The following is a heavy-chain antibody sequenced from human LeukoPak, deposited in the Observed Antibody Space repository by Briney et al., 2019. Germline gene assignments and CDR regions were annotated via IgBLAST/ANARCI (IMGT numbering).Heavy chain of an antibody. CDR3: SRNGLVDFDY. CDR2: IRRRAYGGAA. V-gene: IGHV3-49*04. Sequence: GSLRLSCTTSGFAFDDFAMSWVRQPAGKGLEWVGFIRRRAYGGAAEYAASVKRRFIISRDDSEGIAYLQMNSLKTEDTAVYYCSRNGLVDFDYWGQGSRVIVSP. CDR1: GFAFDDFA. J-gene: IGHJ4*02.